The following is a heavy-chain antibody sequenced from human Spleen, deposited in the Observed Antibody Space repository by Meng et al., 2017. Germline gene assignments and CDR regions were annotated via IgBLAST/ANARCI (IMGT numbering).Heavy chain of an antibody. D-gene: IGHD3-10*01. CDR1: GFSLSTSGVG. V-gene: IGHV2-5*02. J-gene: IGHJ4*02. CDR3: AHSPYASGVRRDFDY. CDR2: IYWDDDK. Sequence: QITLKESGPTLVKPTQTLTLTCTFSGFSLSTSGVGVGWIRQPPGKALQWLALIYWDDDKRYSPSLKSRLAITKDTSKNQVVLSMTNMDPVDTATYYCAHSPYASGVRRDFDYWGQGTLVTVSS.